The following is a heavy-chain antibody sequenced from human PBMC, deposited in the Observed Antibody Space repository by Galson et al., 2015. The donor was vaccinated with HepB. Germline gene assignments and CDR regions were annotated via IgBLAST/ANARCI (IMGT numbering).Heavy chain of an antibody. CDR3: AKIQYYYDGDV. Sequence: SLRLSCAASGFTVSSNYMSWVRQAPGKGLEWVSVIYSGGSTYYADSVKGRFTISRDNSKNTLYLQMNSLRAEDTAVYYCAKIQYYYDGDVWGQGTTVTVSS. CDR2: IYSGGST. CDR1: GFTVSSNY. J-gene: IGHJ6*02. D-gene: IGHD3-22*01. V-gene: IGHV3-66*01.